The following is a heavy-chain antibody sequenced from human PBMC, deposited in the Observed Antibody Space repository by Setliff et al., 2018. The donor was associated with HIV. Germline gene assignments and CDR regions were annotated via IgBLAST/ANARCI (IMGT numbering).Heavy chain of an antibody. Sequence: SETLSLTCTVSGDSISIHYWSWIRQSPEKGLEWIGHVYSSGDTNYNPSLKSRVTMSLDTSNNQFSLKLRSVTAVDTAVYYCARSPLWFGKADWYVDLWGRGTLVTVSS. CDR3: ARSPLWFGKADWYVDL. CDR2: VYSSGDT. D-gene: IGHD3-10*01. CDR1: GDSISIHY. V-gene: IGHV4-59*11. J-gene: IGHJ2*01.